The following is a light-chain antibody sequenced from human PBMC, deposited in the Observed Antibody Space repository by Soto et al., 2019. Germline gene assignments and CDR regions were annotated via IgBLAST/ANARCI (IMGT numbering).Light chain of an antibody. CDR2: GAS. CDR3: QHFGGTTFT. Sequence: EIVLTQSPGTLSLSPGEGATLSCRASQSVSSSYIAWYRQRPGQTPSLLIYGASTRATGIPDRFSGSGSGTHFTLTISGLEPGDFAVYYCQHFGGTTFTFGQGTRLEIK. CDR1: QSVSSSY. V-gene: IGKV3-20*01. J-gene: IGKJ5*01.